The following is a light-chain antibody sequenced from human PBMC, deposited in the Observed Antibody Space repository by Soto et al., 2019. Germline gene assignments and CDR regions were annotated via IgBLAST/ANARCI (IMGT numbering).Light chain of an antibody. V-gene: IGKV4-1*01. J-gene: IGKJ4*01. CDR2: WAS. CDR3: QQYNDWPPELT. CDR1: QNLLYSSNNKNY. Sequence: DIVMTQSPDSLAVSLGERATINCKSSQNLLYSSNNKNYLAWYQQKPGQPPKVLIYWASTRKSGVPDRFSGSGSGTAFTLTISSLQAEDVAVYYCQQYNDWPPELTFGGGTEVEIK.